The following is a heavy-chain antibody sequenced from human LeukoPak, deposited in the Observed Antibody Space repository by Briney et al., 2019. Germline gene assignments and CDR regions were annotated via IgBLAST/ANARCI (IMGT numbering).Heavy chain of an antibody. D-gene: IGHD3-10*02. CDR1: GCTISSHD. Sequence: PSETLSLTCTVSGCTISSHDWNWIRQPPGKGLEWVGYIYYSGSTNYNPSLKSRVTISVDTSKNQFSLKLSSVTAADTAVYYCARVVRGGLYYYYYYMDVWGRGTKVTVSS. CDR3: ARVVRGGLYYYYYYMDV. V-gene: IGHV4-59*11. J-gene: IGHJ6*03. CDR2: IYYSGST.